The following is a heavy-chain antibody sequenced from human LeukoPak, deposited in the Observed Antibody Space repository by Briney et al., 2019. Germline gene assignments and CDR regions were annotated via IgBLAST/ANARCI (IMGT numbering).Heavy chain of an antibody. Sequence: SETPSLTCTVSGGSISSYYWSWIRQPAGKGLEWIGRIYTSGSTNYNPSLKSRVTMSVDTSKNQFSLKLSSVTAADTAVYYCARLQLELMQPNDNWFDPWGQGTLVTVSS. D-gene: IGHD1-1*01. CDR3: ARLQLELMQPNDNWFDP. CDR2: IYTSGST. J-gene: IGHJ5*02. V-gene: IGHV4-4*07. CDR1: GGSISSYY.